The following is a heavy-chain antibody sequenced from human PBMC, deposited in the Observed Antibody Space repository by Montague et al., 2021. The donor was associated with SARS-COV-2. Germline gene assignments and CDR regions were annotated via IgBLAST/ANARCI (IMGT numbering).Heavy chain of an antibody. CDR1: GESFSRYY. Sequence: SETLSLTCAVFGESFSRYYWSWIRQPPGKGLEWIGEISQSGNTKYNPSLQSRVSISLDTSRNQFSLKVSSVTAADTAIYYCARLGDGIVPSPILGLGPYYSFYYMDVWGKGTTVPVSS. CDR3: ARLGDGIVPSPILGLGPYYSFYYMDV. D-gene: IGHD2-2*02. CDR2: ISQSGNT. J-gene: IGHJ6*03. V-gene: IGHV4-34*01.